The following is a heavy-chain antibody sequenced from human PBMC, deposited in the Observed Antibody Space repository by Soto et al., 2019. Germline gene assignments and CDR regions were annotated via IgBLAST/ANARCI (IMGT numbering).Heavy chain of an antibody. D-gene: IGHD2-21*02. CDR2: INHSGTI. J-gene: IGHJ6*02. Sequence: GSLRLSCVASGFTLSSYHMDWVRQPPGKGLEWIGEINHSGTINFNPSLKSRLTISLDTSKKHFSLKLSSVTDADTAAYYCARADRTLVTSYSLDVWGQGTTVTVSS. CDR3: ARADRTLVTSYSLDV. CDR1: GFTLSSYH. V-gene: IGHV4-34*01.